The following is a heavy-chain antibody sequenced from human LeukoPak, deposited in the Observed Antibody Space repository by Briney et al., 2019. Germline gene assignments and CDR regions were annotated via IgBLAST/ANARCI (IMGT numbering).Heavy chain of an antibody. V-gene: IGHV4-34*01. Sequence: SETLSLTCAAYGGSFSGYYWSWIRQPPGKGLEWIGEINHSGSTNYNPSLKSRVTISVDTSKNQFSLRLSSVTAADTAVYYCARGEIAVAGTGLYYYYYGMDVWGQGTTVTVSS. J-gene: IGHJ6*02. CDR3: ARGEIAVAGTGLYYYYYGMDV. CDR2: INHSGST. CDR1: GGSFSGYY. D-gene: IGHD6-19*01.